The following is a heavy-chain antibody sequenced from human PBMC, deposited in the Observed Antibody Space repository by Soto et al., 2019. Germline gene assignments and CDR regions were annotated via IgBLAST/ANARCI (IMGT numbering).Heavy chain of an antibody. CDR1: GYTFTNYP. V-gene: IGHV1-3*01. D-gene: IGHD6-6*01. CDR2: INAGNGNT. CDR3: ASTIKARRGRVY. J-gene: IGHJ4*02. Sequence: QVQLVQSGAAVKKPGASGKVSCKASGYTFTNYPMHWVRQAPGHRLEWMGWINAGNGNTKFSQKFQGRVTITRDTSASTAYMELSSLRSEDTAVYYCASTIKARRGRVYWGQGTLVTVSS.